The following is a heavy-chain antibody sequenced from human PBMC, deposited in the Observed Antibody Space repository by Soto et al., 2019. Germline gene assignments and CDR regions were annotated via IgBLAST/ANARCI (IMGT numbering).Heavy chain of an antibody. CDR3: AREVVVGATAKFDR. V-gene: IGHV3-53*03. CDR2: LYRGGRR. J-gene: IGHJ5*02. Sequence: EVQMVESGGGLIQPGGSLKLSCAVSGFGVTESDTYVSWIRQAPRKGLEWVAALYRGGRRNYAASVKGRFVISRDKSENSVFLQLNLVRVEDTAVYYCAREVVVGATAKFDRWGQGTLVIVSP. D-gene: IGHD2-21*01. CDR1: GFGVTESDTY.